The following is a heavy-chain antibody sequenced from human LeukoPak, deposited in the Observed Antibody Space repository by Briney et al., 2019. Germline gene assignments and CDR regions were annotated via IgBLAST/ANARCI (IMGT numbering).Heavy chain of an antibody. Sequence: GGSLRLSCAASGFTFSSYSMNWVRQAPGKGLEWDSSISSSSSYIYYADSVKGRFTISRDNAENSLYLQMNSLRAEDTAVYYCARDDCSGGSCSLYYYYGMDVWGQGTTVTVSS. CDR3: ARDDCSGGSCSLYYYYGMDV. CDR2: ISSSSSYI. V-gene: IGHV3-21*01. D-gene: IGHD2-15*01. J-gene: IGHJ6*02. CDR1: GFTFSSYS.